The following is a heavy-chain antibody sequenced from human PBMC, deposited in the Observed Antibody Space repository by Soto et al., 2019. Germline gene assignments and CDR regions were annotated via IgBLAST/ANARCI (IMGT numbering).Heavy chain of an antibody. J-gene: IGHJ4*02. D-gene: IGHD3-10*01. Sequence: PGGSLRLSCAASGFTFDDYAMHWVRQAPGKGLEWVSGISWNSGSIGYADSVKGRFTISRDNAKNSLYLQMNSLRAEDTALYYCAKVLSRGVRGVIDYWGQGTLVTVSS. V-gene: IGHV3-9*01. CDR1: GFTFDDYA. CDR3: AKVLSRGVRGVIDY. CDR2: ISWNSGSI.